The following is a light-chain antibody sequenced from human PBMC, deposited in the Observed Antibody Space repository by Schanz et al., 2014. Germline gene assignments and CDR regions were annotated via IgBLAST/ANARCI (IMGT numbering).Light chain of an antibody. V-gene: IGLV2-14*02. J-gene: IGLJ1*01. CDR3: SSYRRTAAVAV. CDR2: EGS. CDR1: SSDVGSYKF. Sequence: QSALTQPASVSGSPGQSISISCTGTSSDVGSYKFVSSYHHHPGKAPYLMIYEGSQWPSGVSSRLSGSKSGNTASLTISGLQAEDEADYYCSSYRRTAAVAVFGTGTKLTVL.